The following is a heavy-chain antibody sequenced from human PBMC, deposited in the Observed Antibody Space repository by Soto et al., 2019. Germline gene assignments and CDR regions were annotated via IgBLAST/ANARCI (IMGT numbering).Heavy chain of an antibody. CDR3: AKDRGIGGYDFEANDY. V-gene: IGHV3-23*01. Sequence: GGSLRLSCAASGFTFSSYAMSWVRQAPGKGLEWVSAISGSGGSTYYADSVKGRFTISRDNSKNTLYLQMNSLRAEDTAVYYCAKDRGIGGYDFEANDYWGQGTLVTVSS. CDR2: ISGSGGST. J-gene: IGHJ4*02. CDR1: GFTFSSYA. D-gene: IGHD5-12*01.